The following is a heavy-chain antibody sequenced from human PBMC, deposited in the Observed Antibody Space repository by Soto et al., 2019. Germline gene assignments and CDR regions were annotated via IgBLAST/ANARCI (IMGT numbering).Heavy chain of an antibody. CDR3: ARGMVAAAGTYYYYGMDV. V-gene: IGHV1-69*01. J-gene: IGHJ6*02. D-gene: IGHD6-13*01. Sequence: QVQLVQSGAEVKKPGSSVKVSCKASGGTFSTYAIDWVRQAPGQGLEWMGGIIPLFGTAKYAQNFQGRITITADESTNTAYMELRSLRSEDTAVYYCARGMVAAAGTYYYYGMDVWGQGTTVTVSS. CDR1: GGTFSTYA. CDR2: IIPLFGTA.